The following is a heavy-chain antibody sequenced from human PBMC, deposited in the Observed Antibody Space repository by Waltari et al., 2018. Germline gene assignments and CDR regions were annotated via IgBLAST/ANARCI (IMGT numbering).Heavy chain of an antibody. J-gene: IGHJ4*02. CDR1: GGTFSSYT. CDR2: IIPIHGIA. Sequence: QVQLVQSGAEVKKPGSSVKVSCKASGGTFSSYTISWVRQAPGQGLEWMGRIIPIHGIAKYARKGQCRVTITADKSTSTAYMELSSLRSEDTAVYYCATEISRIAAAGNFDYWGQGTLVTVSS. V-gene: IGHV1-69*08. D-gene: IGHD6-13*01. CDR3: ATEISRIAAAGNFDY.